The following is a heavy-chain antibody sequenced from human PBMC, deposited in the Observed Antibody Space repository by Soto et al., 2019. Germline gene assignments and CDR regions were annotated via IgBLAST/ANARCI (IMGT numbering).Heavy chain of an antibody. J-gene: IGHJ4*02. CDR2: ISGSGGST. CDR3: AKGLYSGSYFDY. CDR1: GFTFSSYA. D-gene: IGHD1-26*01. V-gene: IGHV3-23*01. Sequence: GSLRLSCAASGFTFSSYAMTWVRQAPGKGLEWVSAISGSGGSTYYADSVKGQFTISRDNSKNTPYLQMNSLRAEDTAVYYCAKGLYSGSYFDYWGQGTLVTVSS.